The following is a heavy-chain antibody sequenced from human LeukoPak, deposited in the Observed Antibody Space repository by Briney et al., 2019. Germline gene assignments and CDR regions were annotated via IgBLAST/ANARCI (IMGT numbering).Heavy chain of an antibody. CDR2: ISSSSSYI. Sequence: GGSLRLSCAASGFTFSSYSMNWVRQAPGKGLEWVSSISSSSSYIYYADSVKGRFTISRDNAKNSLYLQMNSLRAEDTAVYYCAGDGGYYDSSNGFDPWGQGTLVTVSS. V-gene: IGHV3-21*01. CDR3: AGDGGYYDSSNGFDP. J-gene: IGHJ5*02. D-gene: IGHD3-22*01. CDR1: GFTFSSYS.